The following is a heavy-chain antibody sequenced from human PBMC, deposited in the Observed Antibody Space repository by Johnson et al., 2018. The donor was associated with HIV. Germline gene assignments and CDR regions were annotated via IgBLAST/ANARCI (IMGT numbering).Heavy chain of an antibody. J-gene: IGHJ3*02. Sequence: VQLVESGGGLVQPGGSLRLSCAASGFTFSNAWMSWVRQAPGKGLEWVGRIKSKTDGGTTDYAAPVKGRFTISRDDSKNSLYLQMNSLKTEDTAVYYCARVKPADYGDAWGVGAFDIWGQGTMVTVSS. V-gene: IGHV3-15*01. CDR3: ARVKPADYGDAWGVGAFDI. D-gene: IGHD4-17*01. CDR1: GFTFSNAW. CDR2: IKSKTDGGTT.